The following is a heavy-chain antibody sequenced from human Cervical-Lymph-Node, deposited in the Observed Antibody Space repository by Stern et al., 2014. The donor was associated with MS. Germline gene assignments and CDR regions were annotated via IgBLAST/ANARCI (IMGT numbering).Heavy chain of an antibody. V-gene: IGHV3-21*01. CDR3: ARRHGSAHDY. CDR1: GFTFSAYT. CDR2: ISSSSSSI. D-gene: IGHD3-10*01. J-gene: IGHJ4*02. Sequence: EMQLVESGGGLVKPGGSLRLSCAVSGFTFSAYTMNWVRQAPGKGLEWVSSISSSSSSIDYADSMKGRITISRDNAKNPLYLQMRSLKAEDTAVYYCARRHGSAHDYWGQGTLVTVSS.